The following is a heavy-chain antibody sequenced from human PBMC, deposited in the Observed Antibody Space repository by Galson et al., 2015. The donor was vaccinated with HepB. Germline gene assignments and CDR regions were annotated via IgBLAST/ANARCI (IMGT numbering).Heavy chain of an antibody. D-gene: IGHD2-2*01. V-gene: IGHV1-69*10. CDR2: IIPILGIA. Sequence: SVKVSCKASGGTFSSYAISWVRQAPGQGLEWMGGIIPILGIANYAQKFQGRVTITADKSTSTAYMELSSLRSEDTAVYYCASRYCSSTSCPPDFDYWGQGTLVTVSS. J-gene: IGHJ4*02. CDR3: ASRYCSSTSCPPDFDY. CDR1: GGTFSSYA.